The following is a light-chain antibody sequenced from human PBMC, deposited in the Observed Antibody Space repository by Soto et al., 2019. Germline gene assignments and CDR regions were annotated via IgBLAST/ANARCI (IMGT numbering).Light chain of an antibody. J-gene: IGKJ5*01. V-gene: IGKV3-15*01. Sequence: EIVMTQSPATLSVSPGERATLSCRASQSVSSNIAWYQQKPGQAPRLLIYGASTRATGIPARFNGSGSGTEFTLTISSLQSEDFAVYYCQQYNNWPPITVGQGTRLEIK. CDR2: GAS. CDR3: QQYNNWPPIT. CDR1: QSVSSN.